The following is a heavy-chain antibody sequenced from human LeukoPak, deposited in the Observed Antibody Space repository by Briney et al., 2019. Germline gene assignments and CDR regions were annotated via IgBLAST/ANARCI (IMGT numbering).Heavy chain of an antibody. V-gene: IGHV3-23*01. D-gene: IGHD2-2*01. J-gene: IGHJ4*02. CDR1: GFTLGSYA. Sequence: PGGSLRLSCAASGFTLGSYAMNWVRQAPGKGLEWVSALTTGGDSTSYAASVKGRFAISRDNSKNTLYLQMNNLRAEDTAVYYCAKASCSSTSCYVDYWGQGTLVTVSS. CDR2: LTTGGDST. CDR3: AKASCSSTSCYVDY.